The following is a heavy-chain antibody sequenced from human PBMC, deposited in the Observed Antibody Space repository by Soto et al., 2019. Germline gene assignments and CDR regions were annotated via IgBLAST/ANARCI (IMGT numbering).Heavy chain of an antibody. Sequence: QVQLVQSGAEVKKPGASVKVSCKASGYTFTSYGISWVRQAPGQGLEWMGWISAYNGNTNYAQKLQGRVTMTTDTSTIPAYMELRSLRSDATAVYYCARDGVGYCISTSCLTWFDPWGQGTLVTVSS. CDR3: ARDGVGYCISTSCLTWFDP. D-gene: IGHD2-2*03. CDR2: ISAYNGNT. V-gene: IGHV1-18*01. J-gene: IGHJ5*02. CDR1: GYTFTSYG.